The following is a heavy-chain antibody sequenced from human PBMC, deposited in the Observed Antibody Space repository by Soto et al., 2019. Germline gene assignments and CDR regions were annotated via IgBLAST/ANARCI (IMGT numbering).Heavy chain of an antibody. Sequence: GSLKISCKGSGYSFTSYWIGWVRQMPGKGLEWMGIIYPGDSDTRYSPSFQGQVTISADKSISTAYLQWSSLKASDTAMYYCARLPKYCYYDSSGSFDYWGQGTLVTVSS. D-gene: IGHD3-22*01. CDR2: IYPGDSDT. CDR1: GYSFTSYW. CDR3: ARLPKYCYYDSSGSFDY. J-gene: IGHJ4*02. V-gene: IGHV5-51*01.